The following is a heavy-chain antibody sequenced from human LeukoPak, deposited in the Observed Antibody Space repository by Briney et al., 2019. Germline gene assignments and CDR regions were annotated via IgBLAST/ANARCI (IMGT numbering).Heavy chain of an antibody. CDR1: GGSFSGYY. D-gene: IGHD3-22*01. Sequence: SETLSLTCAVYGGSFSGYYWSWILQPPGKGLEWIGEINHSGSTNYNPPLKSRVTISVDTSKNQFSLKLSSVTAADTAVYYCASPHDTSGHAFDIWGQGTMVTVSS. V-gene: IGHV4-34*01. CDR3: ASPHDTSGHAFDI. J-gene: IGHJ3*02. CDR2: INHSGST.